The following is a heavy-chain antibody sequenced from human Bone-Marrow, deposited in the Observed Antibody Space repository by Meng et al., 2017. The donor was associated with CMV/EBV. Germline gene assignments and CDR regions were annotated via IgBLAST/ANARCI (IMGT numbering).Heavy chain of an antibody. CDR1: GGSLTAYY. CDR2: ITHSGNT. D-gene: IGHD2-2*01. V-gene: IGHV4-34*01. J-gene: IGHJ4*02. CDR3: ARRAIVVVPAAWGGSYYLDY. Sequence: SETLSLPCGVYGGSLTAYYWSWIRQPPGKGLEWIGEITHSGNTNYRSSLKSRVPISVDTSKNQFSLKPSSVTAADTAVYYCARRAIVVVPAAWGGSYYLDYWGQGTLVTVSS.